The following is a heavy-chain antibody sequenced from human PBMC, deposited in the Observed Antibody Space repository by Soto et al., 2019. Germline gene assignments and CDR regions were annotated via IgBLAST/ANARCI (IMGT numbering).Heavy chain of an antibody. CDR2: INHSGST. J-gene: IGHJ3*02. V-gene: IGHV4-34*01. Sequence: SETLSLTCAVYGGSFSGYYWSWIRQPPGKGLEWIGEINHSGSTNYNPSLKSRVTISVDTSKNQFSLKLSSVTAADTAVYYCARVRRNHGSGSYYNERPRAFDIWGQGTMVTVSS. CDR1: GGSFSGYY. CDR3: ARVRRNHGSGSYYNERPRAFDI. D-gene: IGHD3-10*01.